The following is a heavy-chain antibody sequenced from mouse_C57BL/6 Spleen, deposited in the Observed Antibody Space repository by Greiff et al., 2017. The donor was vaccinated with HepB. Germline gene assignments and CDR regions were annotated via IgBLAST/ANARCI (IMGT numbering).Heavy chain of an antibody. J-gene: IGHJ3*01. V-gene: IGHV1-26*01. CDR2: INPNNGGT. D-gene: IGHD3-2*02. Sequence: EVQLQQSGPELVKPGASVKISCKASGYTFTDYYMNWVKQSHGKSLEWIGDINPNNGGTSYNQKFKGKATLTVDKSSSTAYMELRSLTSEDSAVYYCARGSGYLAWFAYWGQGTLVTVSA. CDR1: GYTFTDYY. CDR3: ARGSGYLAWFAY.